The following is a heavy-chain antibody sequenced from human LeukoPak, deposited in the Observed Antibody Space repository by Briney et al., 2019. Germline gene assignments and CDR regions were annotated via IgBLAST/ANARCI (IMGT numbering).Heavy chain of an antibody. Sequence: TSETLSLTCAVSGGSISSGGYYWSWIRQHPGKGLEWIGYIYYSGSTYYNPSLKSRVTISVDTSKNQFSLKLSSVTAADTAVYYCARQDTALIFDYWGQGTLVTVSS. CDR2: IYYSGST. J-gene: IGHJ4*02. V-gene: IGHV4-31*11. CDR1: GGSISSGGYY. CDR3: ARQDTALIFDY. D-gene: IGHD5-18*01.